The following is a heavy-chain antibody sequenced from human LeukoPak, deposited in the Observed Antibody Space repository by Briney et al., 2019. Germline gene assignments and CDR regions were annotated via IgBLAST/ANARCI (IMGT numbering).Heavy chain of an antibody. CDR2: ISGSDSST. CDR3: ARKKSSGYYYPFDY. CDR1: GFTFSRFT. Sequence: GGSLRLSCAASGFTFSRFTINWVRQAPGKGLEWVSGISGSDSSTYYADSVKGRFTISRDNSKNTLYLQMNSLRAEDTAVYYCARKKSSGYYYPFDYWGQGTLVTVSS. J-gene: IGHJ4*02. D-gene: IGHD3-22*01. V-gene: IGHV3-23*01.